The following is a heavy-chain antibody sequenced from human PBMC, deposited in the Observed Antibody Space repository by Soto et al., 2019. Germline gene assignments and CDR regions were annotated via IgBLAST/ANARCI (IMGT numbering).Heavy chain of an antibody. CDR2: IYHSGNT. V-gene: IGHV4-38-2*01. Sequence: ETLSLTCAVSGYSISSSYYWGWIRQPPGKGLEWIGSIYHSGNTFYNPSLKSRVTISVDTSKNQFSLNLNSVTAADTAVYYCARVGFDSIFGVVTSFYFDYWGQGTLVTVSS. J-gene: IGHJ4*02. CDR3: ARVGFDSIFGVVTSFYFDY. CDR1: GYSISSSYY. D-gene: IGHD3-3*01.